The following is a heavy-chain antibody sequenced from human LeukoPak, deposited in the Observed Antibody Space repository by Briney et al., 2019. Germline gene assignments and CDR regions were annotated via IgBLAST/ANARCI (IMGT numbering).Heavy chain of an antibody. V-gene: IGHV3-43*02. D-gene: IGHD6-13*01. Sequence: GGSLRLSCAASGFTFDDYAMHWVRQAPGKGLEWVSLISGDGGSTYYADSVKGRFTISRDNSKNSLYLQMNSLRTEDTALYYCARKHLESSSWYLPFDYWGQGTLVTASS. CDR2: ISGDGGST. CDR3: ARKHLESSSWYLPFDY. J-gene: IGHJ4*02. CDR1: GFTFDDYA.